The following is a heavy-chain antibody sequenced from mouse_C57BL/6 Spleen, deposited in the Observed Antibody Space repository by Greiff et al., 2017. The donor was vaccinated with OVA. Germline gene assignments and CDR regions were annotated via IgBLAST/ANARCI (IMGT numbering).Heavy chain of an antibody. CDR3: ARAAGSSSYWYFDV. CDR2: IYPGSGNT. Sequence: VKLVESGAELVRPGASVKLSCKASGYTFTDYYINWVKQRPGQGLEWIARIYPGSGNTYYNEKFKGKATLTAEKSSSTAYMQLSSLTSEDSAVYFCARAAGSSSYWYFDVWGTGTTVTVSS. CDR1: GYTFTDYY. D-gene: IGHD1-1*01. V-gene: IGHV1-76*01. J-gene: IGHJ1*03.